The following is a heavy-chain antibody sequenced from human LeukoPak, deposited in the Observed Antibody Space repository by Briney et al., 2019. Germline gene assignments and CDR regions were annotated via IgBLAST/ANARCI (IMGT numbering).Heavy chain of an antibody. J-gene: IGHJ6*03. Sequence: PGGSLRLSCAASGFTFSDYGMHWVRQAPGKGLEWVAFIRYDGSNTYYADSVKGRFTISRDNAKNSLYLQMNSLRAEDMAFYYCAKDSGSGLNYYYMDVWGKGTTVTVSS. CDR2: IRYDGSNT. CDR1: GFTFSDYG. V-gene: IGHV3-30*02. CDR3: AKDSGSGLNYYYMDV. D-gene: IGHD3-10*01.